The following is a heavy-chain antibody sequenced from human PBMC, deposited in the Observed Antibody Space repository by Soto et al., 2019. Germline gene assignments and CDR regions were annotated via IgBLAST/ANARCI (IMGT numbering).Heavy chain of an antibody. V-gene: IGHV1-69*13. CDR2: IIPIFGTA. D-gene: IGHD3-10*01. J-gene: IGHJ5*02. CDR1: GGTFSSYA. Sequence: ASVRVSCKASGGTFSSYAISWLRQAPGQGLEWMGGIIPIFGTANYAQKFQGRVTITADESTRTAYMELSSLRSEDTAAYYCARAPDGWGSQRSLNWFEPWGRVTLGTVSS. CDR3: ARAPDGWGSQRSLNWFEP.